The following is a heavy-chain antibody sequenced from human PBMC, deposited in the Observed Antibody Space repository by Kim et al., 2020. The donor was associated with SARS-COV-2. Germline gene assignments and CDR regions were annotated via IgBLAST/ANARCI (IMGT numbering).Heavy chain of an antibody. CDR2: FDPEDDET. D-gene: IGHD3-22*01. J-gene: IGHJ4*02. CDR3: ATERQHYYDSSARPSD. Sequence: ASVKVSCKVSGYTLSDLSMHWVRQAPGKGLEWLGGFDPEDDETIYAQSFQGRVTMTEDTSTDTAYMELSSLRSEDTAVYYCATERQHYYDSSARPSDWGQGTLVTVSS. CDR1: GYTLSDLS. V-gene: IGHV1-24*01.